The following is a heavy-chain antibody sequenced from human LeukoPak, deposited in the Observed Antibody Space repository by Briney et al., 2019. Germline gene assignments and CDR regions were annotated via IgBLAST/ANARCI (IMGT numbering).Heavy chain of an antibody. Sequence: PSETLSLTCTVSGGSISSGGYYWSWTRQPPGKGLEWIGYIYHSGSTYYNPSLKSRVTISVDRSKNQFSLKLSSVTAADTAVYYCARESGVAAETVLDTNFDYWGQGTLVTVSS. V-gene: IGHV4-30-2*01. CDR2: IYHSGST. J-gene: IGHJ4*02. CDR1: GGSISSGGYY. CDR3: ARESGVAAETVLDTNFDY. D-gene: IGHD2-15*01.